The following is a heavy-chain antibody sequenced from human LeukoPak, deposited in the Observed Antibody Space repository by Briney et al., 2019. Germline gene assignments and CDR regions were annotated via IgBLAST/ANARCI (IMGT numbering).Heavy chain of an antibody. CDR3: ARDPGRQYSSVADV. CDR1: GFTFSSYS. Sequence: PGGSLRLSCAASGFTFSSYSLNWVRQAPGKGLEWVSSISSSSSYIYYADSVKGRFTTSRDNAKNSLYLQMNSLRAEDTAVYYCARDPGRQYSSVADVWGQGTTVTVSS. CDR2: ISSSSSYI. J-gene: IGHJ6*02. V-gene: IGHV3-21*01. D-gene: IGHD6-19*01.